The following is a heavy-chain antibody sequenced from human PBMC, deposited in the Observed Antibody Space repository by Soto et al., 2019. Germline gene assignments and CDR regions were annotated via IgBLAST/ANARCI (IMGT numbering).Heavy chain of an antibody. Sequence: PSETLSLTCTVSGGSISSSNHYWGWIRQPPGKGLEWIGSIYNSGSTYYNPSLKSRVTISVDTSKNQLSLKLNSVTAADTAVYYCAIALVGYSGSWYWGQGTLVTVSS. CDR1: GGSISSSNHY. D-gene: IGHD6-13*01. CDR2: IYNSGST. V-gene: IGHV4-39*01. J-gene: IGHJ4*02. CDR3: AIALVGYSGSWY.